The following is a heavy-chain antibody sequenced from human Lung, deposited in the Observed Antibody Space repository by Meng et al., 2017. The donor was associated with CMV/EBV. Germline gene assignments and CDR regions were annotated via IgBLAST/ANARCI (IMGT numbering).Heavy chain of an antibody. J-gene: IGHJ4*02. D-gene: IGHD2-2*03. CDR3: ARVGYCTTTNCYGDYFDY. V-gene: IGHV3-21*01. Sequence: FSSSSINWVRQAPGKGLEWVSSISASSSYIFYSDSVKGRFTISRDNAKNSLYLQMNNLRPEDTAVYYCARVGYCTTTNCYGDYFDYWGQGTLVTVSS. CDR1: FSSSS. CDR2: ISASSSYI.